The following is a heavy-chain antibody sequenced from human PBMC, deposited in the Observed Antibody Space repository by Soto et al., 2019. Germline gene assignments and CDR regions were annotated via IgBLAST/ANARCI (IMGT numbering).Heavy chain of an antibody. V-gene: IGHV3-7*01. CDR2: IKQDGSKK. CDR1: GFTFSSYW. Sequence: GGSLRLSCAASGFTFSSYWMTWVRQAPGKGLEWVANIKQDGSKKYYVDSVKGRFTISRDNAENSLYLQMNSLRAEDTAVYYCAKRVWYFDLWGRGTLVTVSS. CDR3: AKRVWYFDL. J-gene: IGHJ2*01.